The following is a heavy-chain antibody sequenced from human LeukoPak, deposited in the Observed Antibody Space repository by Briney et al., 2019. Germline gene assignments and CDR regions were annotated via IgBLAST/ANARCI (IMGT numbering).Heavy chain of an antibody. CDR1: GLSFENYV. D-gene: IGHD6-13*01. Sequence: GGSLRLSCVGSGLSFENYVLSWVRQAPGKGLEWGSAISASGGTTYNSDSVKGRFTIYRDSAKNTLYLQINSLRAEDSAVYYCAKASSSWYSDFDYWGRGTLVTVSS. CDR3: AKASSSWYSDFDY. J-gene: IGHJ4*02. V-gene: IGHV3-23*01. CDR2: ISASGGTT.